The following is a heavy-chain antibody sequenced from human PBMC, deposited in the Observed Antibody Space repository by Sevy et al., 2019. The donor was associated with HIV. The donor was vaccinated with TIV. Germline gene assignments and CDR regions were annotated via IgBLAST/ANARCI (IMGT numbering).Heavy chain of an antibody. CDR2: IRFDGSMK. J-gene: IGHJ6*02. CDR1: GFRFSDYG. D-gene: IGHD3-3*01. V-gene: IGHV3-30*02. CDR3: AKDHYDYRTGYYGYYGMDV. Sequence: GGSLRLSCAASGFRFSDYGMHWVRQAPGKGLESVSLIRFDGSMKYIADSVKGRFTISRDKVKDTLYLQMNSLRPEDTAVYYCAKDHYDYRTGYYGYYGMDVWGQGTTVTVSS.